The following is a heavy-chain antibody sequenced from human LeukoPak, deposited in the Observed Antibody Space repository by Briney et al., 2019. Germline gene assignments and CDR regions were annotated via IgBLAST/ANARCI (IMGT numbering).Heavy chain of an antibody. V-gene: IGHV3-33*01. CDR3: AREDRFPGWFRYYYYGMDV. D-gene: IGHD6-19*01. J-gene: IGHJ6*02. CDR2: IWYDGSNK. Sequence: GGSLRLSCAASGFTFSSYGMHWVRQAPGKGLEWVAVIWYDGSNKYYADSVKGRFTISRDNSKNTLYLQMNSLRAEDTAVHYCAREDRFPGWFRYYYYGMDVWGQGTTVTVSS. CDR1: GFTFSSYG.